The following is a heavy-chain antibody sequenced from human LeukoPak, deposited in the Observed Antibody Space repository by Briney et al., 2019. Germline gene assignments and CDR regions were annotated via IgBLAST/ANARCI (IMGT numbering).Heavy chain of an antibody. CDR1: GYSINSGYY. D-gene: IGHD2-2*01. V-gene: IGHV4-38-2*02. J-gene: IGHJ6*03. CDR2: IYYSGST. Sequence: SETLSLTCTVSGYSINSGYYWSWIRQPPGKRLEWIGSIYYSGSTYSNPTLKSRLTISVDTSKNQISLNLTSVTAADAAVYYCARDPGVVPFHYMDVWGKGTTVTVSS. CDR3: ARDPGVVPFHYMDV.